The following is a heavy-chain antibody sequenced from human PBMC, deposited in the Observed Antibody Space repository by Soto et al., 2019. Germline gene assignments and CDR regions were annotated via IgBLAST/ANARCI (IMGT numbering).Heavy chain of an antibody. CDR3: ARHGDYDGYYYYYMDV. Sequence: PSETLSLTCAVYGGSFSGYYWSWVRQPPGKGLEWIGEINHSGSTNYNPSLKSRVTISVDTSKNQFSLKLSSVTAADTAVYYCARHGDYDGYYYYYMDVWGKGTTVTVSS. V-gene: IGHV4-34*01. D-gene: IGHD4-17*01. CDR2: INHSGST. J-gene: IGHJ6*03. CDR1: GGSFSGYY.